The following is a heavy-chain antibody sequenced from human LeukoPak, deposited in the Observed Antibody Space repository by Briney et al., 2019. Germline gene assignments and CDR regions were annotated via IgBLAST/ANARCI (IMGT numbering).Heavy chain of an antibody. CDR2: IRSSSSSI. V-gene: IGHV3-21*01. J-gene: IGHJ4*02. D-gene: IGHD2-21*02. Sequence: PGGSLRLSCAASGFTFHTFTMNWVRQAPGKGLEWVSAIRSSSSSIYYADSVKGRFTISRDNSKNSLYLQMNSLTAEDTTVYYCARAGSVTSPVDYWGRGTLVFVSS. CDR3: ARAGSVTSPVDY. CDR1: GFTFHTFT.